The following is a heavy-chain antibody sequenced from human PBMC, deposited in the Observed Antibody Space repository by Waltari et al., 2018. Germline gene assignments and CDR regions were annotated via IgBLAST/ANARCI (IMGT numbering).Heavy chain of an antibody. CDR2: ISYDRSNK. V-gene: IGHV3-30-3*01. CDR1: GFTFSSYA. J-gene: IGHJ3*02. Sequence: QVQLVESGGGVVQPGRSLRLSCAASGFTFSSYAMHWVRQAPGKGLEWGAVISYDRSNKYYADSVKGRFTISRDNSKNTLYLQMNSLRAEDTAVYYCARERCSGGSCKSGAFDIWGQGTMVTVSS. D-gene: IGHD2-15*01. CDR3: ARERCSGGSCKSGAFDI.